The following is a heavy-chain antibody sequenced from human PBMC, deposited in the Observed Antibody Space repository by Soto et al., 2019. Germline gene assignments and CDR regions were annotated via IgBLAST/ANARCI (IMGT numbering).Heavy chain of an antibody. Sequence: PPETLSLTCTVSGGSISSGGYYWSWLRQHPGKGLEWIGYIYYSGSTYYNPSLKSRVTISVDTSKNQFSLKLSSVTAADTAVYYCAREGEQLAYNWFDPWGQGTLVTVSS. D-gene: IGHD6-13*01. CDR3: AREGEQLAYNWFDP. CDR2: IYYSGST. V-gene: IGHV4-31*03. J-gene: IGHJ5*02. CDR1: GGSISSGGYY.